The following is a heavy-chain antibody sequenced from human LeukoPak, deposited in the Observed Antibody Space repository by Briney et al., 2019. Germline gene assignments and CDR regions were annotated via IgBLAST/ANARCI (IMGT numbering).Heavy chain of an antibody. CDR3: ARSSSSWTNWFDP. D-gene: IGHD6-13*01. J-gene: IGHJ5*02. Sequence: SETLSLTFTVSGGSISRSNYFWGWIRQPPGKGLEWIGSIYYSGSTYYNPSLKSRVTMSVDTSKNQFSLKLSSVTATDTAVYYCARSSSSWTNWFDPWGQGTLVTVSS. CDR2: IYYSGST. V-gene: IGHV4-39*07. CDR1: GGSISRSNYF.